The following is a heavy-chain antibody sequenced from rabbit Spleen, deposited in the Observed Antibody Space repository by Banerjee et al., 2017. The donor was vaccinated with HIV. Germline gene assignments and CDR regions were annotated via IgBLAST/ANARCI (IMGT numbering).Heavy chain of an antibody. D-gene: IGHD1-1*01. CDR1: GFSFSNSYD. J-gene: IGHJ6*01. Sequence: QEQLVESGGGLVKPGASLTLTCTASGFSFSNSYDMCWVRPAPGKGLEWIACIDAGSSGFTYFATWAKGRFTISKTSSTTVTLQMTRLTAADTATYFCARDTSSSFSSYGMDLWGPGTLVTVS. CDR2: IDAGSSGFT. V-gene: IGHV1S45*01. CDR3: ARDTSSSFSSYGMDL.